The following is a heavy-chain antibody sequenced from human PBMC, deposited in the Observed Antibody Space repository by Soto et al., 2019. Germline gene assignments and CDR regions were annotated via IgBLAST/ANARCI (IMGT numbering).Heavy chain of an antibody. CDR2: IYYSGST. CDR1: GGSISSYY. Sequence: SETLSLTCTVSGGSISSYYWSWIRQPPGKGLEWIGYIYYSGSTNYNPSLKSRVTISVDTSKNQSSLKLSSVTAADTAVYYCATSHGYSGYARDYYYYGMDVWGQGTTVTVSS. CDR3: ATSHGYSGYARDYYYYGMDV. D-gene: IGHD5-12*01. J-gene: IGHJ6*02. V-gene: IGHV4-59*01.